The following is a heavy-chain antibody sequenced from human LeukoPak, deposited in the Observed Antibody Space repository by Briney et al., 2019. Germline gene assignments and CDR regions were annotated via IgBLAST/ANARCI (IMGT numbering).Heavy chain of an antibody. V-gene: IGHV4-34*01. CDR3: ARARESVAIDY. Sequence: SETLSLTCAVYGGSFSGYYWSWIRQPPGKGLEWIGEINHSGSTNYSPSLKSRVTISVDTSKSQFSLKLTSVTAADTAVYYCARARESVAIDYWGQGTLVTVSS. CDR2: INHSGST. J-gene: IGHJ4*02. D-gene: IGHD5-12*01. CDR1: GGSFSGYY.